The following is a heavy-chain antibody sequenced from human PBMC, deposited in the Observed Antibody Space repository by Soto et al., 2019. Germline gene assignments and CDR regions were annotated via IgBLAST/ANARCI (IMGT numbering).Heavy chain of an antibody. Sequence: GGSLVLSCAASVFSFSNYGMHWVGQAPGKGLEWVAVIWNDGSHKYYGDSVKGRFTISRDNSKNTLYLQMNSLRAEDTAVYYCARDPNYDSSAYSFDYWGQGTMVTVSS. CDR3: ARDPNYDSSAYSFDY. CDR1: VFSFSNYG. J-gene: IGHJ4*02. V-gene: IGHV3-33*08. CDR2: IWNDGSHK. D-gene: IGHD3-22*01.